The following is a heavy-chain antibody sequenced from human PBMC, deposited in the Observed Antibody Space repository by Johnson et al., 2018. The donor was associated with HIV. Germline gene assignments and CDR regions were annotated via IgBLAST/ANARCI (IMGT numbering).Heavy chain of an antibody. CDR2: VSYAGSNK. V-gene: IGHV3-30-3*01. J-gene: IGHJ3*02. Sequence: QVQLVESGGGVVQPGRSLRLSCAASGFTFSNYAMYWVRQAPGKGLEWVAGVSYAGSNKYFADTVQGRFTISRDNAKNSLYLQMNSLRAEDTAVYYCARAGRLGYCSGGSCYSPAFDIWGQGTMVTVS. D-gene: IGHD2-15*01. CDR1: GFTFSNYA. CDR3: ARAGRLGYCSGGSCYSPAFDI.